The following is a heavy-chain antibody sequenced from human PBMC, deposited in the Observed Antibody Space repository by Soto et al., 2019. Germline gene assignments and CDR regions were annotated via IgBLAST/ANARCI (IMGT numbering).Heavy chain of an antibody. V-gene: IGHV6-1*01. D-gene: IGHD6-19*01. CDR3: ARGSYYSGWV. J-gene: IGHJ4*02. CDR1: GDSVSSTSAA. Sequence: PSPTLSLTCAISGDSVSSTSAAWSWIRQSPSRGLEWLGRTYYRSKWYSDYAVSVKGRITINPDTSKNQFSLQLNSVTPEDTAVYYCARGSYYSGWVWGQGTLVTVSS. CDR2: TYYRSKWYS.